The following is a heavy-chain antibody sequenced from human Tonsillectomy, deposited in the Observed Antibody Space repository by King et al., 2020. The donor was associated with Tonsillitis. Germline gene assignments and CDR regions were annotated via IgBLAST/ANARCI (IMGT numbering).Heavy chain of an antibody. CDR3: ARDSSYYYGSGSYS. CDR1: GYTFTGYY. CDR2: INPNSGGT. Sequence: VQLVESGAEVKKPGASVKVSCKASGYTFTGYYMHWVRQAPGQGLERMGWINPNSGGTNYAQKFQGRVTMTRDTSISTAYMELSRLRSDDTAVYYCARDSSYYYGSGSYSWGQGTLVTVSS. J-gene: IGHJ4*02. V-gene: IGHV1-2*02. D-gene: IGHD3-10*01.